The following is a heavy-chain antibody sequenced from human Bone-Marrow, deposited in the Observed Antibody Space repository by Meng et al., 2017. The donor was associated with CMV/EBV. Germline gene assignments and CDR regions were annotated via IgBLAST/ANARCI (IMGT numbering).Heavy chain of an antibody. CDR3: AKVSQYNIDY. D-gene: IGHD1-1*01. CDR2: IRYDGSNK. Sequence: GESLKISCAASGFTFDDYGMSWVRQAPGKGLEWVAFIRYDGSNKYYVDSVKGRFTISRDNSKNTLYLQMNSLRAEDTAVYYCAKVSQYNIDYWGQGTLVTVSS. V-gene: IGHV3-30*02. J-gene: IGHJ4*02. CDR1: GFTFDDYG.